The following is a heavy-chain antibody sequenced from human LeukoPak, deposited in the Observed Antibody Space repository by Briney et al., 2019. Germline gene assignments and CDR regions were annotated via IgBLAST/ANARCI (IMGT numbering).Heavy chain of an antibody. Sequence: PGGSLRLSCAASGFTFNSYWMHWVRQVPGKGLVWVSRIDSDGSSTSYADSVKGRFTASRDNAKNTVSLQMNSLRAEDTAAYYCVRDRIGFDPWGQGTLVTVSS. CDR3: VRDRIGFDP. CDR1: GFTFNSYW. D-gene: IGHD3-16*02. J-gene: IGHJ5*02. V-gene: IGHV3-74*01. CDR2: IDSDGSST.